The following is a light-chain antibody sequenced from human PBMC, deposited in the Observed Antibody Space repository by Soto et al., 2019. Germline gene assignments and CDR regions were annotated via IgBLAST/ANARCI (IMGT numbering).Light chain of an antibody. CDR2: EVS. CDR1: SSDVGAYDF. V-gene: IGLV2-14*03. Sequence: QSALTQPASVSGSPGQSLTISCTGTSSDVGAYDFVSWYQQHPDKAPKLMIYEVSNRPSGVSHRFSGSKSVNTATLTISGLQAEDEADYYCSSYTTSSTRVFGTGTKVTVL. CDR3: SSYTTSSTRV. J-gene: IGLJ1*01.